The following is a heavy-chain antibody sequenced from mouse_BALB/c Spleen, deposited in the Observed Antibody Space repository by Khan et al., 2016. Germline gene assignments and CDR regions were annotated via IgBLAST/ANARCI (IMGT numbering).Heavy chain of an antibody. V-gene: IGHV1S34*01. CDR1: GYSFTGYY. D-gene: IGHD2-4*01. J-gene: IGHJ4*01. Sequence: LVKTGASVKISCKASGYSFTGYYIHWVKQSHGKGLEWIGYISCYNGATNYNQTFRGKATFTVDTSSSTAYMQFNSLPSEYSAVYDCARGDYDGYYAMDYWGQGTSVTVSS. CDR2: ISCYNGAT. CDR3: ARGDYDGYYAMDY.